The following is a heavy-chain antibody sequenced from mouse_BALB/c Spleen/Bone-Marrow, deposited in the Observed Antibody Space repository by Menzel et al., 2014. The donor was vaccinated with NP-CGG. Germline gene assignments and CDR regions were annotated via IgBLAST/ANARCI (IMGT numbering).Heavy chain of an antibody. CDR1: GFTFSSFG. D-gene: IGHD1-2*01. CDR3: ARGVYGYVKYAMDY. J-gene: IGHJ4*01. CDR2: ISGGSSTI. V-gene: IGHV5-17*02. Sequence: EVKLMESGGGLVQPGGSRKLSCAASGFTFSSFGMRWVRQAPEKGLEWVAYISGGSSTIYYADTVKGRFTISRDNPKNTLFLQMTSLRSEDTAMYYCARGVYGYVKYAMDYWGQGTSVTVSS.